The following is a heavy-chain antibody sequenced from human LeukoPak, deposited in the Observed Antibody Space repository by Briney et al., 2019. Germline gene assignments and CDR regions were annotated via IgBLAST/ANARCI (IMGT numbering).Heavy chain of an antibody. CDR3: AGKYYYDSGGYYYVDY. CDR1: GYSISSGYY. CDR2: IYHSGST. J-gene: IGHJ4*02. V-gene: IGHV4-38-2*02. D-gene: IGHD3-22*01. Sequence: SSETLSLTCTVSGYSISSGYYWGWIRQPPGKGLEWIGSIYHSGSTYYNPSLKSRVTISVDTSKNQFSLKLSSVTAADTAVYYCAGKYYYDSGGYYYVDYWGQGTLVTVSS.